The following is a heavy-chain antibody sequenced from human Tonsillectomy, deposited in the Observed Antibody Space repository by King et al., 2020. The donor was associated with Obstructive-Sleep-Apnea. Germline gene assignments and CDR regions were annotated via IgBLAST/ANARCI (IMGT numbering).Heavy chain of an antibody. CDR1: GFTFSSYA. CDR2: ISGSGGST. D-gene: IGHD3-10*01. J-gene: IGHJ4*02. Sequence: VQLVESGGGLEQPGGSLRLSCAASGFTFSSYAMSWVRQAPGKGLEWVSAISGSGGSTSYADSEKGRLNISRDNSKNTLYRQMNSLRAEDTAVYYCATTPRVVRGFIVDYWGQGTLVTVSS. V-gene: IGHV3-23*04. CDR3: ATTPRVVRGFIVDY.